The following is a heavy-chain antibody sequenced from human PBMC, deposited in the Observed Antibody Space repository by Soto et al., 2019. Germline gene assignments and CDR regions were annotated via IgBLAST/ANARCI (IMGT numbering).Heavy chain of an antibody. V-gene: IGHV3-74*01. CDR1: GFSFSSFW. Sequence: GGSLRLSCAASGFSFSSFWMHWARQAPGKGLVWVAHIHNDGSRTSYADSVKGRFTISRDNAKNTLYLQMNSLRAEDTAMYYWTTDFGKVGSTDAFDSWGQGTRVTVSS. D-gene: IGHD1-26*01. CDR2: IHNDGSRT. CDR3: TTDFGKVGSTDAFDS. J-gene: IGHJ3*02.